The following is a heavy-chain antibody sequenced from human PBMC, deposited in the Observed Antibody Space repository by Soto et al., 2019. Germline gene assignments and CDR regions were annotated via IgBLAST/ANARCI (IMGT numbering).Heavy chain of an antibody. D-gene: IGHD3-3*01. Sequence: ASVKVSCKASGYTFTSYDINWVRLATGQGLEWMGWMNPNSGNTGYAQKFQGRVTMTRNTSISTAYMELSSLRSEGTAVYYCARGYDFWSGYYQVYYGMDVWGQGTTVTVSS. CDR1: GYTFTSYD. J-gene: IGHJ6*02. V-gene: IGHV1-8*01. CDR2: MNPNSGNT. CDR3: ARGYDFWSGYYQVYYGMDV.